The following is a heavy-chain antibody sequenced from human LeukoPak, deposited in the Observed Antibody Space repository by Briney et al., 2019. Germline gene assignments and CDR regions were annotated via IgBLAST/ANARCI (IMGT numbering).Heavy chain of an antibody. V-gene: IGHV3-30*02. CDR2: VRDDGSSQ. J-gene: IGHJ3*02. CDR3: TKGQLWASGRAFDI. CDR1: GFTFSRYS. Sequence: PGGSLRLSCAASGFTFSRYSMNWVRQAPGKGLDWVAFVRDDGSSQKYAATVKGRFTTSRDNSKNTLYLQMNNLRPEDTAVYYCTKGQLWASGRAFDIWSQGTMVTVSS. D-gene: IGHD3-16*01.